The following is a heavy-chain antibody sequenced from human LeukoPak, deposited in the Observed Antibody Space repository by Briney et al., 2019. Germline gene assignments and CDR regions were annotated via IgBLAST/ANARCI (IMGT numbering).Heavy chain of an antibody. CDR2: ISSSSTI. CDR1: GFTFSSYS. J-gene: IGHJ4*02. V-gene: IGHV3-48*02. CDR3: ASWKQSRRTCSNATCYDY. D-gene: IGHD2-2*01. Sequence: PGGSLRLSCAASGFTFSSYSMNWVRQAPGKGLEWVSYISSSSTIIYADSVKGRFTISRHNAKNSLYLQMNSLRDEDTAVYYCASWKQSRRTCSNATCYDYWGQGTLVTASS.